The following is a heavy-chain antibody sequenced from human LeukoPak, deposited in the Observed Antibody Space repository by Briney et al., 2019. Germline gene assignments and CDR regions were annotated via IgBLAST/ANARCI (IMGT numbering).Heavy chain of an antibody. CDR1: GGSLSSHY. Sequence: PSETLSLTCTVSGGSLSSHYWSWIRQPPGKGLEWIGYIYHTGSPNYNPSLRSRVTIIVDTSQNQIPLKLSSVTAADTAVYYCAKELYYQGSGVLFDPWGQGTHVTVSS. CDR3: AKELYYQGSGVLFDP. J-gene: IGHJ5*02. CDR2: IYHTGSP. V-gene: IGHV4-59*11. D-gene: IGHD3-10*01.